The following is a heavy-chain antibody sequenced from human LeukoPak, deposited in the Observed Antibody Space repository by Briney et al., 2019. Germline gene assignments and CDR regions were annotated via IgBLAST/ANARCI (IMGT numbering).Heavy chain of an antibody. J-gene: IGHJ4*02. CDR1: RITFGDYT. V-gene: IGHV3-49*03. D-gene: IGHD2-15*01. CDR3: ATVRRWLLH. CDR2: IRSKAYGGTT. Sequence: GGSLRLSCTASRITFGDYTMSWFRQAPGKGLEWVGFIRSKAYGGTTEYVASVKDRFTISRDDSKSIVYLQMNSLKIEDTAVYYCATVRRWLLHWGQGTLVTVSS.